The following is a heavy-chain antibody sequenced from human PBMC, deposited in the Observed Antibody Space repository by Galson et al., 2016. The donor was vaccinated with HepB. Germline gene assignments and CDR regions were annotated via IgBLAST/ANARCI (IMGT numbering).Heavy chain of an antibody. D-gene: IGHD2-15*01. CDR1: GFIFSHHW. Sequence: SLRLSCAASGFIFSHHWMSWVRQAPGKGLEWVANIKLDGSEQYYVDSVKGRFTISRDNAKNSLFLQMNSLRADDTAVYYCARDTKGRVEVVVAANYYYYYGMDVWGQGTTVTVSS. V-gene: IGHV3-7*01. J-gene: IGHJ6*02. CDR3: ARDTKGRVEVVVAANYYYYYGMDV. CDR2: IKLDGSEQ.